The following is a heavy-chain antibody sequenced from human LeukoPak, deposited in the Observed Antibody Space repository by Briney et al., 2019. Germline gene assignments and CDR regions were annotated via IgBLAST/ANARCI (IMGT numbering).Heavy chain of an antibody. CDR2: IGGSGGDI. D-gene: IGHD7-27*01. J-gene: IGHJ4*02. CDR3: AIDPNWGIHY. V-gene: IGHV3-23*01. CDR1: GFTFRNYG. Sequence: GGSLRLSRAASGFTFRNYGMHWVRQPPGKGLEWVSIIGGSGGDIHYADSVKGRFTISRDNSKNTLYLQMNSLRVEDTAIYYCAIDPNWGIHYWGQGVLVTVSS.